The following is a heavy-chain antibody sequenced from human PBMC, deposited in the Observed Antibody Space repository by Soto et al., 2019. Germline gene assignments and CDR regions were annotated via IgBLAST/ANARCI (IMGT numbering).Heavy chain of an antibody. CDR3: VRDEAHYDILTGSSLGRAFDI. V-gene: IGHV4-4*02. Sequence: QVQLQESGPSLVKPSGTLSLTCVITNASISSSNWWSWVRQAPGKGLEWIGEIYHTGRTNYAPSLKSRVTMSIDKSNDRFSLRLHSLAAADTAVYYCVRDEAHYDILTGSSLGRAFDIWGQGTMVTVSS. D-gene: IGHD3-9*01. J-gene: IGHJ3*02. CDR1: NASISSSNW. CDR2: IYHTGRT.